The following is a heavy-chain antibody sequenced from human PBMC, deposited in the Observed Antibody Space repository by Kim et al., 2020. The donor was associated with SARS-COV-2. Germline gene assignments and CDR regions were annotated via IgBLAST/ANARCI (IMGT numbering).Heavy chain of an antibody. Sequence: SQTLSLTCAISGDSVSSNSAAWNWIRQSPSRGLEWLGRTYYRSKWYNDYAVSVKSRITINPDTSKNQFSLQLNSVTPEDTAVYYCAREPVVTPGSYNWFDPWGQGTLVTVSS. CDR1: GDSVSSNSAA. J-gene: IGHJ5*02. CDR2: TYYRSKWYN. V-gene: IGHV6-1*01. D-gene: IGHD2-21*02. CDR3: AREPVVTPGSYNWFDP.